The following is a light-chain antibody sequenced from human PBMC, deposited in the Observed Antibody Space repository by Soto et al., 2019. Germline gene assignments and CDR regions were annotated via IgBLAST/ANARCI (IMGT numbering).Light chain of an antibody. CDR3: QQYGGSPRT. J-gene: IGKJ1*01. Sequence: EIFFTQSPSTPSLSAGEIAPLSRGASQSVSSSSLAWYQHKRGQAPRLLIHGASSRATGIPDRFSGSGSGTDFTLTISRLEPEDFAVYYCQQYGGSPRTFGQGTKVDIK. V-gene: IGKV3-20*01. CDR1: QSVSSSS. CDR2: GAS.